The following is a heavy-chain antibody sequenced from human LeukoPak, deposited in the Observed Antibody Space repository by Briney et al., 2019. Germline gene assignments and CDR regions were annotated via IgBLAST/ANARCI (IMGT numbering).Heavy chain of an antibody. J-gene: IGHJ4*02. Sequence: GGSLRLSCAASGFTFSASAVHWVRQASGKGLEWIGRIRSKANNYATAYAGSLKGRFTVSRDDSKNTAYLQMNSLKTEDSAVYFCARDSSSEGPLNYWGQGTLVAVSS. CDR2: IRSKANNYAT. CDR3: ARDSSSEGPLNY. CDR1: GFTFSASA. D-gene: IGHD6-6*01. V-gene: IGHV3-73*01.